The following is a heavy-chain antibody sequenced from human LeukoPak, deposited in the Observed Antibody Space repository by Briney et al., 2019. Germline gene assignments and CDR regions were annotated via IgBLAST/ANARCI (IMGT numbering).Heavy chain of an antibody. CDR2: ISSDGSNT. J-gene: IGHJ4*02. D-gene: IGHD4-17*01. CDR3: VSRNYGSSPFDY. V-gene: IGHV3-74*01. CDR1: GFTFNRYW. Sequence: GGSLRLSCAASGFTFNRYWMHWVRQAPGKGLVWVSRISSDGSNTNYADSVKGRSTISRDNAENTLYLQMDSLTAEDTAVYYCVSRNYGSSPFDYWGQGTLVTVSS.